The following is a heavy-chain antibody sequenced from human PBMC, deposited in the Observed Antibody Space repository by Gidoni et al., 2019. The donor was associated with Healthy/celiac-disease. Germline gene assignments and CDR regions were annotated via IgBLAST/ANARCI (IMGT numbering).Heavy chain of an antibody. CDR1: GFSLSTGGVG. CDR3: AHFGSDSSSWYGFDY. V-gene: IGHV2-5*02. D-gene: IGHD6-13*01. Sequence: QITLTESGPTLVKPTQTLTLTCTFSGFSLSTGGVGVGWIRQPPGKALEWLALIYWDDDNRYSPSLKSRLTITKDTSKNQVVLTVTNMDPVDTATYYCAHFGSDSSSWYGFDYWGQGTLVTVSS. J-gene: IGHJ4*02. CDR2: IYWDDDN.